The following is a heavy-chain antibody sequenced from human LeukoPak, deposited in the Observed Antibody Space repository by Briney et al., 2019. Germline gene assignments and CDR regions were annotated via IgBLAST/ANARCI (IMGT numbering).Heavy chain of an antibody. J-gene: IGHJ4*02. Sequence: GGSLRLSCAASGITFNSYDMHWVRQAPGKGLEWVSCISSSGDIIYYADSVKGRFTISRDHAKNSLYLQMNSLRAEDTAVYYCARDYGGSSPFDYWGQGTLVTVSS. CDR2: ISSSGDII. CDR3: ARDYGGSSPFDY. D-gene: IGHD4-23*01. V-gene: IGHV3-48*03. CDR1: GITFNSYD.